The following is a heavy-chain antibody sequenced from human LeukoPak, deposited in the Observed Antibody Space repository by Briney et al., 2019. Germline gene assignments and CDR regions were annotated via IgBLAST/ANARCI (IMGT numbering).Heavy chain of an antibody. CDR2: IYSGGST. J-gene: IGHJ4*02. D-gene: IGHD3-22*01. Sequence: GGSLRLSCAASGFTVSSNYMSWVRQAPGKGLEWVSVIYSGGSTYYADSVKGRFTISRDNSKNTLYLQMNGLRAEDAAVYYCARGEGYYDSSGYYPFSHWGQGTLVTVSS. CDR1: GFTVSSNY. V-gene: IGHV3-53*01. CDR3: ARGEGYYDSSGYYPFSH.